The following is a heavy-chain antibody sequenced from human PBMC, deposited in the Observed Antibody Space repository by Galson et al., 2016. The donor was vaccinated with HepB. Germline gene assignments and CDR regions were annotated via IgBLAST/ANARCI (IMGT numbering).Heavy chain of an antibody. CDR2: THSSGNN. Sequence: SETLSLTCDVSDESIMTHYWSWIRQSPGKGLEWLGYTHSSGNNKYNPSLTSRVPMSLDTSRSRFPLRLRSVTAADTAVYSCARGTRFSYKWSFDSWGQGALVTVSS. CDR1: DESIMTHY. V-gene: IGHV4-59*11. J-gene: IGHJ4*02. CDR3: ARGTRFSYKWSFDS. D-gene: IGHD1-20*01.